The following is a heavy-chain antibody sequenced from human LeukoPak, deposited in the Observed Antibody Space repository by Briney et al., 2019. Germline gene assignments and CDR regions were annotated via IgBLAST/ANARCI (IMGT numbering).Heavy chain of an antibody. Sequence: PGRSLRLSCAASGFTFSSYGMHWVREAPGKGLGWVAVISYDGSNKYYADSVKGRFTISRDNSKNTLYLQMNSLRAEDTAVYYCASSVAAAGTFDYWGQGTLVTVSS. D-gene: IGHD6-13*01. J-gene: IGHJ4*02. V-gene: IGHV3-30*03. CDR2: ISYDGSNK. CDR1: GFTFSSYG. CDR3: ASSVAAAGTFDY.